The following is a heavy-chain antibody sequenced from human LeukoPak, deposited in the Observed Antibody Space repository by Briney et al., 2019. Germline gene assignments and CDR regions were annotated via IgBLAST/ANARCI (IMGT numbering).Heavy chain of an antibody. CDR2: ISGSGGST. J-gene: IGHJ3*02. CDR1: GFTFSSYV. Sequence: GRSLRLSCAASGFTFSSYVMSWVRHAPRKRLHWVSAISGSGGSTYYADSVKGRFTISRDNSKNTLYLQMNSLRAEDPAVYYCAKDRPFYYDSSGYYPDAFDIWGQGTMVTVSS. V-gene: IGHV3-23*01. CDR3: AKDRPFYYDSSGYYPDAFDI. D-gene: IGHD3-22*01.